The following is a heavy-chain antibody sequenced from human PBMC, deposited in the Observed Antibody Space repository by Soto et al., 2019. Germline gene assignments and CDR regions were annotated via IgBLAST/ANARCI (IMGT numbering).Heavy chain of an antibody. V-gene: IGHV4-59*01. Sequence: QVQLQESGPGLVKPSETLSLTSTVSGGFSSHYYWSWIRQPPGKELEWIGYIYHIGTTNYNPSLESRVTLSVDTSKNEFSLRLNSVTAADTAVYYCARRYSSGSYDVFDIWGQGTMVTVSS. CDR3: ARRYSSGSYDVFDI. CDR2: IYHIGTT. D-gene: IGHD6-19*01. CDR1: GGFSSHYY. J-gene: IGHJ3*02.